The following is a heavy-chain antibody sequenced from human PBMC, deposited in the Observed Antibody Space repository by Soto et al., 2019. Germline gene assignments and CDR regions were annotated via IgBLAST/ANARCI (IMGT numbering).Heavy chain of an antibody. Sequence: QVQLVQSGAEVKKPGSSVKVSCKASGGTFSSYAISWVRQAPGQGLEWMGGIIPIFGTANYAQKFQGRVTITADEYTSTAYMELSSLRSEDTAVYYCARASLGYYDSSGYYPIDYGGQGTLVTVSS. CDR1: GGTFSSYA. J-gene: IGHJ4*02. CDR2: IIPIFGTA. CDR3: ARASLGYYDSSGYYPIDY. V-gene: IGHV1-69*01. D-gene: IGHD3-22*01.